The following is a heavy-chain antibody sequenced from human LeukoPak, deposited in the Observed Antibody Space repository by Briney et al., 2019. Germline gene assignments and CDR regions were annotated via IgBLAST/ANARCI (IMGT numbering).Heavy chain of an antibody. CDR1: GFTFDDYV. V-gene: IGHV3-9*01. D-gene: IGHD3-9*01. J-gene: IGHJ6*02. CDR2: ISWNSGSI. CDR3: ARDLMDYDVSTGLHHYYMDV. Sequence: PGRSLRLSCAASGFTFDDYVMYWVRQAPGKGLEWVSGISWNSGSIGYADSVKGRFTISRDNAKNTLYLQMNTLRVEDTAVYYCARDLMDYDVSTGLHHYYMDVWGQGTTVTVSS.